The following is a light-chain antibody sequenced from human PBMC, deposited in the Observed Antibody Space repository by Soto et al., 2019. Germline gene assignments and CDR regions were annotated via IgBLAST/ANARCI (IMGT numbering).Light chain of an antibody. CDR2: GAS. Sequence: EVVMTQSPATLSVSPGERATLSCRASQSVSSELAWYQQRPGQAPRLLIYGASTRATGVPARFSGSGSGTDFTLAISSLQSEDFAVYYCHQYTNWPPWTFGQGTKVEIK. V-gene: IGKV3-15*01. J-gene: IGKJ1*01. CDR3: HQYTNWPPWT. CDR1: QSVSSE.